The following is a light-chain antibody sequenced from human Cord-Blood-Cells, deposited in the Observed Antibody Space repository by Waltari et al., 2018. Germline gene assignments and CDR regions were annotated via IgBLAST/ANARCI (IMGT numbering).Light chain of an antibody. V-gene: IGLV6-57*01. CDR2: DDN. CDR1: SGSIASNY. CDR3: QSYDSSNWV. Sequence: NFMLTQPHSVSESPGKTVTISCTRSSGSIASNYSQRYQQRPGTSPTTVIYDDNHRPSGVPDRFSGSIDSSSNSASLTISGLKTEDEADYYCQSYDSSNWVFGGGTKLTVL. J-gene: IGLJ3*02.